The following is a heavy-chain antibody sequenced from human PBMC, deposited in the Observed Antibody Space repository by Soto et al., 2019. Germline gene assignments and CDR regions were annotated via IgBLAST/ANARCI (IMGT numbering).Heavy chain of an antibody. J-gene: IGHJ4*02. CDR3: ARGDSSGWFGADQKENDY. CDR1: GFTFSSYE. V-gene: IGHV3-48*03. D-gene: IGHD6-19*01. CDR2: ISSSGSTI. Sequence: GWSLRLSCAASGFTFSSYEMNWVRQAPGKGLEWVSYISSSGSTIYYADSVKGRFTISRDNAKNTLYLQMNSLRAEDTAVYYCARGDSSGWFGADQKENDYWGQGTLVTVSS.